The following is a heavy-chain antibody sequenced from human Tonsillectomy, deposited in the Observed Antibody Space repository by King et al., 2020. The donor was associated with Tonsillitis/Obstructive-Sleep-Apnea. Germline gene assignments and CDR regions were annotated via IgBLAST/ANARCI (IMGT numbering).Heavy chain of an antibody. CDR2: INPSGGST. V-gene: IGHV1-46*01. CDR3: AREIVVVPAAHYAFDI. CDR1: GYTFTSYY. Sequence: VQLVQSGTEVKKPGASVKVSCKASGYTFTSYYMHWVRQAPGQGLEWRGIINPSGGSTSYAQKFQGRVTMTRDTSTSTVYMELSSLRSEDTAVYYCAREIVVVPAAHYAFDIWGQGTMVTVSS. J-gene: IGHJ3*02. D-gene: IGHD2-2*01.